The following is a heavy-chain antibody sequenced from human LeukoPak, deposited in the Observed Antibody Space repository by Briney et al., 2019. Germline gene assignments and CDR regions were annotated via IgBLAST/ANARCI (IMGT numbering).Heavy chain of an antibody. D-gene: IGHD5-12*01. CDR3: ARDPRGTYDY. CDR2: INPSSGDT. CDR1: GYTFTAAYN. J-gene: IGHJ4*02. V-gene: IGHV1-2*02. Sequence: ASVKVSCKASGYTFTAAYNIHWLRQAPGQGPEFMGWINPSSGDTRYAQKFQGRVTVTRDTVISTAYMELSSLTSDDTAVYYCARDPRGTYDYSGQGTLVTVSS.